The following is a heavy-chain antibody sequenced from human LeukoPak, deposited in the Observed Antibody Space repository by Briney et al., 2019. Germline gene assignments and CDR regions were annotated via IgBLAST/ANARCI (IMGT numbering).Heavy chain of an antibody. V-gene: IGHV3-74*03. Sequence: PGGSLRLSCAASGFSFGTYWIHWVRQAPGKGLVWVSGINGDGSITMYADSVRGRFTISRDNAKNTLYVQMNGLSGEATGVYYCATLVGAATPVDYWGQGTLVTVSS. CDR3: ATLVGAATPVDY. J-gene: IGHJ4*02. D-gene: IGHD1-26*01. CDR2: INGDGSIT. CDR1: GFSFGTYW.